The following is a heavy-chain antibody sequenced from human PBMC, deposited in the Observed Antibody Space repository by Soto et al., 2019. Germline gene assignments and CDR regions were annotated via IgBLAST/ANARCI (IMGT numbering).Heavy chain of an antibody. D-gene: IGHD2-2*01. CDR3: ARDVTSNLTCFDL. CDR1: GGSLKSGGYY. CDR2: IYYTGRN. V-gene: IGHV4-31*02. Sequence: QVQLQESGPGLVKPSQTLSLTCTVSGGSLKSGGYYWSWIRQHPGRGLEWIGYIYYTGRNSYNPSLESRVTFSVDTSNNQFSLKLSSVTAADTAVDYCARDVTSNLTCFDLWRHGTLVTVSS. J-gene: IGHJ5*02.